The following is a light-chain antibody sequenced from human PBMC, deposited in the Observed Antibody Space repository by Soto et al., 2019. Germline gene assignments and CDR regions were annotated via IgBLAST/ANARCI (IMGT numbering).Light chain of an antibody. CDR1: QSISSY. V-gene: IGKV1-39*01. J-gene: IGKJ1*01. CDR2: AAS. Sequence: DIQITHSPSSLSASVVDRVTITFLASQSISSYLNWYQQKPGKAPKLLIYAASSLQSGVPSRFSGSGSGTDFTLTISSLQPEDFATYYCQKSYSTHWKFGQGTKVDIK. CDR3: QKSYSTHWK.